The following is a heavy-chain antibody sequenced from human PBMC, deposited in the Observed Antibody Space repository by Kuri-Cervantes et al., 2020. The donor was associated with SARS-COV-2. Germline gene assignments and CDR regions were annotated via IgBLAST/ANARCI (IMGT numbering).Heavy chain of an antibody. CDR1: GYTFTGYY. V-gene: IGHV1-2*02. Sequence: ASVKVSCKASGYTFTGYYMHWVRQAPGQGLEWMGWINPNSGGTNYAQKFQGSVTMTRDTSISTAYMELSRLRSDDTAVYYCARGSIFSDTGGWYFDYWGQGTLVTVSS. D-gene: IGHD3-10*01. CDR3: ARGSIFSDTGGWYFDY. CDR2: INPNSGGT. J-gene: IGHJ4*02.